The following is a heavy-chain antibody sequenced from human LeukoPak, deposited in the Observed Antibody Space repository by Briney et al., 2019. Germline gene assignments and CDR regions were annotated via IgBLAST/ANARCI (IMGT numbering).Heavy chain of an antibody. D-gene: IGHD2-21*02. CDR1: GFTFSTYA. CDR2: ISYDGSNK. Sequence: PGGSLRLSCAASGFTFSTYAMSWVRQAPGKGLEWVAVISYDGSNKYYADSVKGRFTISRDNSKNTLYLQMNSLRAEDTAVYYCARDVTATTGMDVWGQGTTVTVSS. J-gene: IGHJ6*02. CDR3: ARDVTATTGMDV. V-gene: IGHV3-30-3*01.